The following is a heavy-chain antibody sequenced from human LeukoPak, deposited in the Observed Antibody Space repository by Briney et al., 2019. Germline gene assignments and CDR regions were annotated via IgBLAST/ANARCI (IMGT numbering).Heavy chain of an antibody. D-gene: IGHD2-15*01. CDR3: ARQSRKGYCSGGSCSD. Sequence: SETLSLTCTVSGGSISSSSYYWGWIRQPPGKGLEWIGSIYYSGSTYYNPSLKSRVTISVDTSKNQFSLKLSSVTAADTAVYYCARQSRKGYCSGGSCSDWGQGTLVTVSS. J-gene: IGHJ4*02. V-gene: IGHV4-39*01. CDR1: GGSISSSSYY. CDR2: IYYSGST.